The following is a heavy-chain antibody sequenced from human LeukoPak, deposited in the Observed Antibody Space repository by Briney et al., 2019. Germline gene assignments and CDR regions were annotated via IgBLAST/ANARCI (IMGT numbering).Heavy chain of an antibody. D-gene: IGHD7-27*01. J-gene: IGHJ4*02. V-gene: IGHV3-66*01. CDR3: ARDLTGAFDY. CDR2: IYSGGST. CDR1: GFTVSSNY. Sequence: PGGSLRLSCAASGFTVSSNYMSWVRQAPGKGLEWVSVIYSGGSTYYADSVKGRFTISRDNSKNTLYLQMSSLRAEDTAVYYCARDLTGAFDYWGQGTLVTVSS.